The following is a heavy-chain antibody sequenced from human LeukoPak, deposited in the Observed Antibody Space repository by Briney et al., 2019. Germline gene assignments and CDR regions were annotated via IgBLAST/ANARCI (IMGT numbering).Heavy chain of an antibody. D-gene: IGHD3-3*01. CDR1: GGSISSSSYY. CDR3: ARHRGITIFGVVSSAGY. V-gene: IGHV4-39*01. J-gene: IGHJ4*02. Sequence: SETLSLTCTVSGGSISSSSYYWGWIRQPPGKGLEWIGSIYYSGSTYYNPSLKSRVTISVDTSKNQFSLKLSSVTAADTAVYYCARHRGITIFGVVSSAGYWGQGTLVTVSS. CDR2: IYYSGST.